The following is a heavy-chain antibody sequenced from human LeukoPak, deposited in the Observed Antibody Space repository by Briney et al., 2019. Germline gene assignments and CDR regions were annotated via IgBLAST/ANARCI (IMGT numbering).Heavy chain of an antibody. CDR3: ARDKHVVVVNARGDAFDI. Sequence: ASVKVSCKASGYTFTSYGISWVRQAPGQGLEWMGWISAYNGNTNYAQKLQGRVTMTTDTSTSTAYIELKSLRYDDNAVYYCARDKHVVVVNARGDAFDIWGQGTMVTVSS. CDR1: GYTFTSYG. V-gene: IGHV1-18*01. CDR2: ISAYNGNT. D-gene: IGHD2-21*01. J-gene: IGHJ3*02.